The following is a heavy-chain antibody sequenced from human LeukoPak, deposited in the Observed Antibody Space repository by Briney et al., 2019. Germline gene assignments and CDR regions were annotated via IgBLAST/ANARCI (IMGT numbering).Heavy chain of an antibody. CDR2: IYYSGST. D-gene: IGHD6-13*01. V-gene: IGHV4-59*01. CDR3: AIAAVGFDF. J-gene: IGHJ4*02. CDR1: GGSISSYY. Sequence: SETLSLTCTVSGGSISSYYWSWIRQPPGKGLEWIGYIYYSGSTNYNPPLKSRVTISVDTSKNQFSLKLSSVTAADTAVYYCAIAAVGFDFWGQGTLVTVSS.